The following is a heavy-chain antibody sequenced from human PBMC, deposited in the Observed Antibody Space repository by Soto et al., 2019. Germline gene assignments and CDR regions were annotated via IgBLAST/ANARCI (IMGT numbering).Heavy chain of an antibody. J-gene: IGHJ6*02. CDR2: ISWNSGTI. CDR3: AKSTGGTANGMDV. V-gene: IGHV3-9*01. Sequence: EVQLVESGGGLVQPGRSLRLSCGASGFTFDEYGMHWVRQAPGKGLEWVSGISWNSGTIGYADSVKGRFTISRDTAKNSLYLQMSSLRAEDTALYYCAKSTGGTANGMDVWGQGTTVTVSS. D-gene: IGHD2-8*02. CDR1: GFTFDEYG.